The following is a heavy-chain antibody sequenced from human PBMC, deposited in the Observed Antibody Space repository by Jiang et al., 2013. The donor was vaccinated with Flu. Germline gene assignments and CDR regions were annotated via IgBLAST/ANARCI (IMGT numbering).Heavy chain of an antibody. D-gene: IGHD3-10*01. CDR3: ARHMQEVRGVIITLVFGSDWFDP. CDR2: IDPSDSYT. J-gene: IGHJ5*02. CDR1: GYSFTSYW. V-gene: IGHV5-10-1*01. Sequence: GAEVKKPGESLRISCKGSGYSFTSYWISWVRQMPGKGLEWMGRIDPSDSYTNYSPSFQGHVTISADKSISTAYLQWSSLKASDTAMYYCARHMQEVRGVIITLVFGSDWFDPWGQGTLVTVSS.